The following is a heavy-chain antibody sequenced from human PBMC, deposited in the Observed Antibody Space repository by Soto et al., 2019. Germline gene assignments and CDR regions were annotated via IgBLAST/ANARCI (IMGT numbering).Heavy chain of an antibody. D-gene: IGHD6-6*01. Sequence: GASVKVCCDAAGYTVTGYGIRWLRHSTGQGLEWMGWISAYNGNTNYAQKLQGRVTMTTDTSTSTAYMELRSLRSDDTAVYYCARLTSSSSGPFYYYYMDVWGKGTTVTV. V-gene: IGHV1-18*04. CDR2: ISAYNGNT. CDR3: ARLTSSSSGPFYYYYMDV. J-gene: IGHJ6*03. CDR1: GYTVTGYG.